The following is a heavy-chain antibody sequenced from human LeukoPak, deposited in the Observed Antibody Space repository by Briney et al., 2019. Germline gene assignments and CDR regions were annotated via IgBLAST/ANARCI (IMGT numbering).Heavy chain of an antibody. CDR3: PLELGEGFDY. J-gene: IGHJ4*02. D-gene: IGHD1-7*01. CDR2: ISYDGSNK. Sequence: GGSLRLSCAASAFTFRTYAMHWVRQAPGKGLEWVAVISYDGSNKYYADSVKGRFTISRDNSKNMLYLQMNSLRAEDTAVYYCPLELGEGFDYWGQGTLVTVSS. V-gene: IGHV3-30-3*01. CDR1: AFTFRTYA.